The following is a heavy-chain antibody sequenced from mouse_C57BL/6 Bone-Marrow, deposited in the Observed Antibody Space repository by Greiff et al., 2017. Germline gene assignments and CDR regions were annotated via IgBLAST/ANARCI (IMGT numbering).Heavy chain of an antibody. CDR1: EYDFPSHD. J-gene: IGHJ3*01. Sequence: EVQGVESGGGLVQPGESLKLSCESNEYDFPSHDMSWVRKTPEKRLELVAAINSDGGSTYYPETLEGRFIMPGDNTKKTLYLQMSSLRSADTAVYYCARHDYGGGAWFAYWGQGTLVTVSA. V-gene: IGHV5-2*01. CDR3: ARHDYGGGAWFAY. CDR2: INSDGGST. D-gene: IGHD2-4*01.